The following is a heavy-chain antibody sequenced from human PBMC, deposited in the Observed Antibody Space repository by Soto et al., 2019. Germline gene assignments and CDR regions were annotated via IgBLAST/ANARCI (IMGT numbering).Heavy chain of an antibody. CDR3: AKIWTGYYYFDY. J-gene: IGHJ4*01. CDR1: GFTFTKHT. D-gene: IGHD3-9*01. V-gene: IGHV1-3*01. CDR2: INAGNGDT. Sequence: ASVKVSCKTSGFTFTKHTGHWERQAPGQRLEWLGWINAGNGDTKYSQKLRDRVTIARDTSASTVFLELNSLESGDTALYYCAKIWTGYYYFDYWGQGTLVTFSS.